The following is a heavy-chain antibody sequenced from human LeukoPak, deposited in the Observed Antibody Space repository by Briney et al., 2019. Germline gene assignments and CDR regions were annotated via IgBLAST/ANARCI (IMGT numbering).Heavy chain of an antibody. V-gene: IGHV4-38-2*02. CDR1: GYSISSGYY. D-gene: IGHD2-8*02. CDR2: VYHTGTT. CDR3: ASAHYEATGLGYYFKF. J-gene: IGHJ4*02. Sequence: SETLSLTCNVSGYSISSGYYWGWIRQSPGKGLEWIGTVYHTGTTYYSPSLKSPLAISLDTSTNRFSLKLTSVTATDTAVYYCASAHYEATGLGYYFKFWGQGTLVSVSS.